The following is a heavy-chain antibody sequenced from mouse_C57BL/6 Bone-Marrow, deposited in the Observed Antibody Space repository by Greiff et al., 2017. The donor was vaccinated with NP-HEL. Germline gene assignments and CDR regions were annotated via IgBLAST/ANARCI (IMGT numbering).Heavy chain of an antibody. J-gene: IGHJ2*01. D-gene: IGHD4-1*01. CDR2: ISDGGSYT. Sequence: DVQLVESGGGLVKPGGSLKLSCAASGFTFSSYAMSWVRQTPEKRLEWVATISDGGSYTYYPDNVKGRFTISRDNAKNNLYLQMSHLKSEDTAMYYCARDRELGRYFDYWGQGTTLTVSS. CDR1: GFTFSSYA. CDR3: ARDRELGRYFDY. V-gene: IGHV5-4*01.